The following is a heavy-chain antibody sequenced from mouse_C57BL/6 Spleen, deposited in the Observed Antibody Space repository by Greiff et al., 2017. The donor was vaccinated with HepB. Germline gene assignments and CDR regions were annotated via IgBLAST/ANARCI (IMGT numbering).Heavy chain of an antibody. V-gene: IGHV1-69*01. CDR3: ARSRHTVDFDY. J-gene: IGHJ2*01. Sequence: VQLQQPGAELVMPGASVKLSCKASGYTFTSYWMHWVKQRPGQGLEWIGEIDPSDSYTNYNQKFKGKSTLTVDKSSSTAYMQLSSLTSEDSAVYYCARSRHTVDFDYWGQGTTLTVSS. D-gene: IGHD1-1*01. CDR1: GYTFTSYW. CDR2: IDPSDSYT.